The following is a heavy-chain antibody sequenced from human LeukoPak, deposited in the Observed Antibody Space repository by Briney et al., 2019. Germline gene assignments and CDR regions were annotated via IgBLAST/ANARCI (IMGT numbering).Heavy chain of an antibody. CDR3: ARGGAYNWNYHYYYYIDV. Sequence: ASVKVSCKASGYTFTGYYMHWVRQAPGQGLEWMGRINPNSGGTNYAQKFQGRVTITRDTSISTAYMELSRLRSDDTAVYYCARGGAYNWNYHYYYYIDVWGKGTTVTVSS. V-gene: IGHV1-2*06. J-gene: IGHJ6*03. CDR2: INPNSGGT. CDR1: GYTFTGYY. D-gene: IGHD1-20*01.